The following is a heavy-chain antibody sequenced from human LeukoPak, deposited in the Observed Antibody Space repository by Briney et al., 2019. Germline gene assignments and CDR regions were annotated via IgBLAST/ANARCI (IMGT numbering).Heavy chain of an antibody. D-gene: IGHD3-10*01. CDR1: GFTFSSYA. J-gene: IGHJ3*02. CDR2: ISGSGGST. Sequence: GGSLRLSCAASGFTFSSYAMSWVRQAPGKGLEWVSAISGSGGSTYYADSVKGRFTISRDNSKNTLYLQMSSLRAEDTAVYYCAKDYGSGSLLGSYDAFDIWGQGTMVTVSS. V-gene: IGHV3-23*01. CDR3: AKDYGSGSLLGSYDAFDI.